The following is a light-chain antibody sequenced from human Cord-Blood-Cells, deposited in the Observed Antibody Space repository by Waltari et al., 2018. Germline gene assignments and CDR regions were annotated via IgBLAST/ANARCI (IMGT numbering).Light chain of an antibody. CDR3: LLSYWGARPYLV. V-gene: IGLV7-46*01. CDR1: TGAVTSGHY. J-gene: IGLJ2*01. CDR2: DTS. Sequence: QAVVTQEPSLTVSPGGTVTLTCGSSTGAVTSGHYPYWFQQKPGQAPRTLIYDTSNKHSWTPARFSGPLLGGKAALTLSGAQPEDGAEYYCLLSYWGARPYLVVGRGTKLTVL.